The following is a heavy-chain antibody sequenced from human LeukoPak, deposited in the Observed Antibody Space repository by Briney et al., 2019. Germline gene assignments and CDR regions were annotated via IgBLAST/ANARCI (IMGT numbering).Heavy chain of an antibody. CDR1: GFAFSSYW. J-gene: IGHJ6*02. CDR2: IKQDGSEK. Sequence: GGSLRLSCAASGFAFSSYWMSWVRQAPGKGLEWVANIKQDGSEKYYVDSVKGRFTISRDNAKNSLYLQMNSLRVEDTAVYYCARESFELVDYYYGMDVWGQGTTVTVSS. CDR3: ARESFELVDYYYGMDV. V-gene: IGHV3-7*01. D-gene: IGHD6-6*01.